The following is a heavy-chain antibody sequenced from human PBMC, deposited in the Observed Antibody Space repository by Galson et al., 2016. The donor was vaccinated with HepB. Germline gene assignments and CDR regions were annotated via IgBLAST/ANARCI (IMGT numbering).Heavy chain of an antibody. J-gene: IGHJ4*02. CDR3: ARGRRTFLWRPLDY. CDR2: INHSGGT. CDR1: GGSFSGYY. V-gene: IGHV4-34*01. D-gene: IGHD1-1*01. Sequence: SETLSLTCAVYGGSFSGYYWSWIRQSPGKGLEWIGDINHSGGTNYNPTLKSRVTISVDTSKNHFSLRLNSVTAADTAVYYCARGRRTFLWRPLDYWGQGTLVTVSS.